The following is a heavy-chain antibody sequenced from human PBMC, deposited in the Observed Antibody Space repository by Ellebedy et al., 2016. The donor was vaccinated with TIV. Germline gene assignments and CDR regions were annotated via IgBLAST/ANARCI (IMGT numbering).Heavy chain of an antibody. CDR2: ISDDGSNK. CDR1: GFSFSSYG. J-gene: IGHJ6*02. V-gene: IGHV3-30*03. D-gene: IGHD2-2*01. Sequence: GGFLRLSCAASGFSFSSYGMHWVRQAPGKGLEWVAVISDDGSNKNYADYVKGRFSISRDTSKNTLYLQMNSLRAEDTAVYYCARDTCSSSCPGYYYYYGMDVWGQGTTVTVSS. CDR3: ARDTCSSSCPGYYYYYGMDV.